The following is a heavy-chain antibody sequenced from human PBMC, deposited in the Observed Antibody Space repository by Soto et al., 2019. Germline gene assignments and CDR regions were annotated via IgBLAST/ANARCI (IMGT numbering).Heavy chain of an antibody. CDR3: ARHEDSGGIEARRPREV. Sequence: PGESLKVSCKGSGYSFTSYCISWVRQMPGKCLEWMGRIDPSDSYTNYSPSFQGHVTISADKSISTAYLQWSSLKASDTDMYYCARHEDSGGIEARRPREVWGQGHTVTVSS. CDR1: GYSFTSYC. J-gene: IGHJ6*02. D-gene: IGHD6-6*01. CDR2: IDPSDSYT. V-gene: IGHV5-10-1*01.